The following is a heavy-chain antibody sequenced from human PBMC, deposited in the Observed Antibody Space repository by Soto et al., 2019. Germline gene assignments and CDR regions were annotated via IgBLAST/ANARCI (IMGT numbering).Heavy chain of an antibody. D-gene: IGHD2-15*01. Sequence: GESMKISCKGAGYRFTTYWIGWVRPMTGKGLEWMGSIYPGDSDTRYSPSFQGQVTISADKSISTAYLQWSSLKSSDTAMYYCARLVVVAGHNHNWFDPWGQGTLVTVSS. J-gene: IGHJ5*02. CDR2: IYPGDSDT. CDR3: ARLVVVAGHNHNWFDP. CDR1: GYRFTTYW. V-gene: IGHV5-51*01.